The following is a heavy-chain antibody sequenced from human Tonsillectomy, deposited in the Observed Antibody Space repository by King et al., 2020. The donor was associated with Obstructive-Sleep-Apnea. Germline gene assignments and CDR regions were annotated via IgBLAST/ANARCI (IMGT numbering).Heavy chain of an antibody. J-gene: IGHJ6*02. V-gene: IGHV1-46*03. CDR3: TRPYILMATGGMDV. CDR1: GYTFTNYY. CDR2: INPSVGRT. D-gene: IGHD3-16*01. Sequence: QLVQSGAEVKKPGATVKVSCKASGYTFTNYYIHWVRQAPGQGLEWMGIINPSVGRTSYAQKFLGRVTMTRDTSTSTVYMELSSLRSEDTAVYYCTRPYILMATGGMDVWGQGTTVTVSS.